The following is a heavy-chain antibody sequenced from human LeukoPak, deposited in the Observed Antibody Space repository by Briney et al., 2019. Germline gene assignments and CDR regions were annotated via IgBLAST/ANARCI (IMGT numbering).Heavy chain of an antibody. Sequence: SETLSLTCAVYGGSFSGYYWSWIRQPPGKGLEWIGEINHSGSTNYNPSLKSRVTISVDTSKNQFSLKLSSVTAADTAVYYCARDQGNKGFDPWGQGTLVTVSS. CDR2: INHSGST. CDR3: ARDQGNKGFDP. J-gene: IGHJ5*02. CDR1: GGSFSGYY. V-gene: IGHV4-34*01.